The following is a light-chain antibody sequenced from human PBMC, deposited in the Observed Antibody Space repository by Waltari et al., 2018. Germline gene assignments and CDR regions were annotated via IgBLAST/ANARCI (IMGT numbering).Light chain of an antibody. CDR3: HVWDTSSDSQI. CDR1: NIGSKN. CDR2: DDS. J-gene: IGLJ2*01. Sequence: SSVLTQPPSVSVAPGQTPKITCGGNNIGSKNVNWYQQRPGQAPVLVVPDDSERPSGIPERFSGSNSRNTATLTVHRVEAGDEADYYCHVWDTSSDSQIFGGGTKLTVL. V-gene: IGLV3-21*02.